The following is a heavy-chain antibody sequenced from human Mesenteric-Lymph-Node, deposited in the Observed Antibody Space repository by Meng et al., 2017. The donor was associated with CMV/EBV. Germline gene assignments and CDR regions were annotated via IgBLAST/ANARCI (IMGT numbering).Heavy chain of an antibody. CDR3: ARVSSAGAFDP. J-gene: IGHJ5*02. V-gene: IGHV7-4-1*02. Sequence: SCKATGYTFTTYAMDWLRPPPGQGLDWMGWINTNSGNPTYAQGFTGRFVFSLDTSVSTAYPQISSLKAEDTAVYYCARVSSAGAFDPWGQGTLVTVSS. CDR1: GYTFTTYA. CDR2: INTNSGNP. D-gene: IGHD6-13*01.